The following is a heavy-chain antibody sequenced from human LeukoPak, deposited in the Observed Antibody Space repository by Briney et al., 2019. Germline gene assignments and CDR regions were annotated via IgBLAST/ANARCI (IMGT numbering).Heavy chain of an antibody. CDR1: GFTFSDYY. V-gene: IGHV4-34*01. CDR3: AREFVQGSSLPYFDC. J-gene: IGHJ4*02. D-gene: IGHD1-26*01. Sequence: GSLRLSCAASGFTFSDYYMSWIRQPPGKGLDWVGEIHHSGSTNSNPSLKSRVTISVDKSKNQFSLRLNSVTAADTAVYYCAREFVQGSSLPYFDCWGQGTLVTVSS. CDR2: IHHSGST.